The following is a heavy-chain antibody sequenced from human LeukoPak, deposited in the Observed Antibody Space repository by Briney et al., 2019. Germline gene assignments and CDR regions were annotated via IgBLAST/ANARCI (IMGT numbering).Heavy chain of an antibody. Sequence: GESLKISCKGSGYSFTTYWIAWARQMPGKGLEWMGIIYPGDSDTRYSPSFQGQVTISADKSISTAYLQWSSLKASDTAMYYCATSGAHTAMVNYYYYGMDVWGQGTTVTVSS. J-gene: IGHJ6*02. V-gene: IGHV5-51*01. D-gene: IGHD5-18*01. CDR1: GYSFTTYW. CDR3: ATSGAHTAMVNYYYYGMDV. CDR2: IYPGDSDT.